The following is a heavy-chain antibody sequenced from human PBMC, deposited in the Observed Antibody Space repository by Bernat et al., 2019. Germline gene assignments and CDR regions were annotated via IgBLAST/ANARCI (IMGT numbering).Heavy chain of an antibody. V-gene: IGHV3-23*01. CDR2: LSGSGAST. CDR1: GFPFSSYA. Sequence: EVQLLESGGGLVQPGGSLRLSCAASGFPFSSYAMTWVRQAPGKGLEWVSALSGSGASTYYADSVKGRFTISRDNSKNTLFLQMNSLRAEDTAVYYCAKPRGAYGTQHYFDFWGQGTLVTVSS. CDR3: AKPRGAYGTQHYFDF. D-gene: IGHD1-14*01. J-gene: IGHJ4*02.